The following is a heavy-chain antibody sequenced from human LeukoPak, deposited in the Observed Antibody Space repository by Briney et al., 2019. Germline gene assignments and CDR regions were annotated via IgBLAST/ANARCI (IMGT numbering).Heavy chain of an antibody. CDR3: ARGNLYRPDY. J-gene: IGHJ4*02. Sequence: ASVTVSCTASGYSFTGYYMHWVRQAPEQGLEWMGWINPNSGGTNYVQKFQGRVTMTRDTSISTAYMELSRLRSDDTAVYYCARGNLYRPDYWGQGTLVTVSS. CDR1: GYSFTGYY. V-gene: IGHV1-2*02. D-gene: IGHD3-16*02. CDR2: INPNSGGT.